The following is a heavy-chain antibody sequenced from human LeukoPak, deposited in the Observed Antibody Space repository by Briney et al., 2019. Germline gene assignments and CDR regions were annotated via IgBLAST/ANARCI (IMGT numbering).Heavy chain of an antibody. Sequence: SETLSLTCTVSGGSISSYYWSWIRQPPGKGLEWIGYIYYSGSTNYNPSLKSRVTISVDTSKNQFSLQLSAVAAAATAAYYSGSGRSEYGGYQKFYFWGQGNLVTVSS. V-gene: IGHV4-59*01. CDR1: GGSISSYY. CDR2: IYYSGST. D-gene: IGHD4-17*01. J-gene: IGHJ4*02. CDR3: GSGRSEYGGYQKFYF.